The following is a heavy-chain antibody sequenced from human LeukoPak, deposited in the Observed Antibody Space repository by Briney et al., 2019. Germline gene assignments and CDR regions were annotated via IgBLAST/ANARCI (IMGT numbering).Heavy chain of an antibody. D-gene: IGHD6-13*01. J-gene: IGHJ4*02. CDR2: ISAYNGNT. Sequence: GASVKVSCKASGYTFTGYGISWVRQAPGQGLEWMGWISAYNGNTNYAQKLQGRVTMTTDTSTSTAYMELRSLRSDDTAVYYCARFDSLAAASFFDYWGQGTLVTVSS. CDR1: GYTFTGYG. CDR3: ARFDSLAAASFFDY. V-gene: IGHV1-18*01.